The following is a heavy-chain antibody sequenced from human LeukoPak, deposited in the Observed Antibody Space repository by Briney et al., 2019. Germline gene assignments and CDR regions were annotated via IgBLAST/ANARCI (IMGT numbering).Heavy chain of an antibody. CDR3: ARDRVVVPAAFDY. J-gene: IGHJ4*02. Sequence: ASVKVSCKASGYTFTGYYMHWVRQAPGQGLEWMGWINPNSGGTNYAQKFQGRVTMTRDTSISTAHMELSRLRSDDTAVYYCARDRVVVPAAFDYWGQGTLVTVSS. CDR2: INPNSGGT. D-gene: IGHD2-2*01. V-gene: IGHV1-2*02. CDR1: GYTFTGYY.